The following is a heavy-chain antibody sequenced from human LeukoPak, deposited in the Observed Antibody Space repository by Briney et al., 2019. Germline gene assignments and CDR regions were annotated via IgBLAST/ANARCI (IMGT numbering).Heavy chain of an antibody. CDR2: ISNGGTT. CDR1: GFTFSSYA. D-gene: IGHD3-3*01. CDR3: ADFRLKTGG. Sequence: QTGGSLRLSCVASGFTFSSYAMTWVRQAPGKGLEWVSSISNGGTTYYADSVKGRFTISRDNSKNSLYLQMNSLRVEDAAIYYCADFRLKTGGWGQGTLVTVSS. V-gene: IGHV3-23*01. J-gene: IGHJ4*02.